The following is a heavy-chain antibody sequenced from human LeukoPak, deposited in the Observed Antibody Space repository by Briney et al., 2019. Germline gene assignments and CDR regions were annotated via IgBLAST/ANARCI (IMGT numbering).Heavy chain of an antibody. V-gene: IGHV1-46*01. CDR1: GYTFTSYY. J-gene: IGHJ3*02. CDR2: INPSGGST. CDR3: ARDSGDDAFDI. D-gene: IGHD3-10*01. Sequence: ASVKVSCKASGYTFTSYYMHLVRQPPGQGLEWMGIINPSGGSTSYAQKFQGRVTMARDTSTSTVYMELSSLRSEDTAVYYCARDSGDDAFDIWGQGTMVTVSS.